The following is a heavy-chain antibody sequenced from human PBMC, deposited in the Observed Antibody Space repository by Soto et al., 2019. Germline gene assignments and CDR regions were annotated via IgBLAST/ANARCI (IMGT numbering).Heavy chain of an antibody. J-gene: IGHJ6*01. CDR2: ISYDGSNK. Sequence: QVQLVESGGGVVQPGRSLRLSCAASGFTFSSYAMHWVRQAPGKGLEWVAVISYDGSNKYYADSVKGRFTISRDNSKNTLYLQMNSLRAEDTAVYYCARDVCRGGSCYHYYGMDVW. CDR1: GFTFSSYA. V-gene: IGHV3-30-3*01. D-gene: IGHD2-15*01. CDR3: ARDVCRGGSCYHYYGMDV.